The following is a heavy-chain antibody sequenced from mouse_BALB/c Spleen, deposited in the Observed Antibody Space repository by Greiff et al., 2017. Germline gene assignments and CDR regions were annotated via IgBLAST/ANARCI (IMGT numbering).Heavy chain of an antibody. D-gene: IGHD4-1*01. Sequence: VQLKESGAELVKPGASVKLSCTASGFNIKDTYMHWVKQRPEQGLEWIGRIDPANGNTKYDPKFQGKATITADTSSNTAYLQLSSLTSEDTAVYYCARGGLTGTDYFDYWGQGTTLTVAS. V-gene: IGHV14-3*02. J-gene: IGHJ2*01. CDR1: GFNIKDTY. CDR2: IDPANGNT. CDR3: ARGGLTGTDYFDY.